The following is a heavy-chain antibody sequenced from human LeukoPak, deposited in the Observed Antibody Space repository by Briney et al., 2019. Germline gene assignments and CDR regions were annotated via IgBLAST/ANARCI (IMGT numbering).Heavy chain of an antibody. Sequence: PSETLSLTCTVSGGSISSYYWSWIRQPPGKGLEWIGYIYYSGSTNYNPSLKSRVTISADTSKNQFSLKLSSVTAADTAVYYCARAAVLTGYYYIMDVWGQGTTVTVSS. CDR2: IYYSGST. CDR3: ARAAVLTGYYYIMDV. D-gene: IGHD3-16*01. J-gene: IGHJ6*02. V-gene: IGHV4-59*01. CDR1: GGSISSYY.